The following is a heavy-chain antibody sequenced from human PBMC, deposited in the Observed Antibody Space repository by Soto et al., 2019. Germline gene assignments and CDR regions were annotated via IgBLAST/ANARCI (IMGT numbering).Heavy chain of an antibody. CDR2: ISANGGIT. CDR3: AKDKYTDSVRKIWFFDY. CDR1: GFTFSKYA. V-gene: IGHV3-23*01. Sequence: EVPLLESGGGLVKPGGSLRLSCAASGFTFSKYAMSWVRLAPGKGLEWVSSISANGGITDYADSVKGRFTISRDICQNILSLQMDSLRGDDTALYFCAKDKYTDSVRKIWFFDYWGRGTLVTVSS. J-gene: IGHJ2*01. D-gene: IGHD2-15*01.